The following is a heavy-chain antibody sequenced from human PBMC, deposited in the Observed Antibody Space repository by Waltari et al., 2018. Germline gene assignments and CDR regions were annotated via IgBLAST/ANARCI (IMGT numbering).Heavy chain of an antibody. CDR1: GFTISTTY. Sequence: EVQLVESGGGLIQLGGSLRLSCAASGFTISTTYMTWVRQAPGKGLEWLSVSYRGGSTDYADSVKGRCTISRENSKNTLYLQMNSLRAEDTAVYYCARDPSGSYPGDYWGQGTLVTVSS. J-gene: IGHJ4*02. D-gene: IGHD1-26*01. CDR2: SYRGGST. CDR3: ARDPSGSYPGDY. V-gene: IGHV3-53*01.